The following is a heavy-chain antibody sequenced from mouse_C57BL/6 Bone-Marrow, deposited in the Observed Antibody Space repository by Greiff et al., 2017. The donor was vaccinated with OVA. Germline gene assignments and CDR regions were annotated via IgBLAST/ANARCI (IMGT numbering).Heavy chain of an antibody. V-gene: IGHV1-50*01. CDR1: GYTFTSYW. CDR3: ARDWDYFDY. J-gene: IGHJ2*01. Sequence: VQLQQPGAELVKPGASVKLSCKASGYTFTSYWMQWVKQRPGQGLEWIGEIDPSDSYTNYNQKFKGKATLTVDTSSSTAYMQLSSLTSEDSAVYYCARDWDYFDYWAKAPLSQSPQ. D-gene: IGHD4-1*01. CDR2: IDPSDSYT.